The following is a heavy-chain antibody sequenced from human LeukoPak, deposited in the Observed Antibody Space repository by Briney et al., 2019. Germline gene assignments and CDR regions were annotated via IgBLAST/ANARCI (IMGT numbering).Heavy chain of an antibody. Sequence: PGGSLRLSCAASGFTFSSYWMSWVRQAPGKGLEWVANIKQDGSEKYYVDSVKGRFTISRDNAKNSLYLQMNSLRAEDTAVYYCATLLYDFWSGYPKHFDYWGQGTLVTVSS. D-gene: IGHD3-3*01. CDR2: IKQDGSEK. CDR3: ATLLYDFWSGYPKHFDY. CDR1: GFTFSSYW. V-gene: IGHV3-7*01. J-gene: IGHJ4*02.